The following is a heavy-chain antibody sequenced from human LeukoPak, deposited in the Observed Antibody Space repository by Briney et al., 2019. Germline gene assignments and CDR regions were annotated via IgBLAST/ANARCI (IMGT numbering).Heavy chain of an antibody. D-gene: IGHD3-22*01. Sequence: ASQTLSLTCTVSGGSISSGGYYWSWIRQHPGKGLEWIGYIYYSGSTYYNPSLKSRVTISVDTSKNQFSLKLSSVTTADTAVYYCARVKWAYYYDSSGYYFDYWGQGTLVTVSS. CDR3: ARVKWAYYYDSSGYYFDY. J-gene: IGHJ4*02. V-gene: IGHV4-31*03. CDR1: GGSISSGGYY. CDR2: IYYSGST.